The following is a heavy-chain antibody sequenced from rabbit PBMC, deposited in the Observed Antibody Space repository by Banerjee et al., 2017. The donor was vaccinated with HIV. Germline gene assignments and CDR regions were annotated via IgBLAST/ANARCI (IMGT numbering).Heavy chain of an antibody. CDR2: IYAGRSGTT. Sequence: QEQLEESGGDLVKPEGSLTLTCTASGFSFSNKYVMCWVRQAPGKGLEWIACIYAGRSGTTYYASWAKGRFTISKTSSTTVTLQMTSLTAADTASYFCARDLAGVIGWNFNLWGPGTLVTVS. CDR3: ARDLAGVIGWNFNL. D-gene: IGHD4-1*01. CDR1: GFSFSNKYV. V-gene: IGHV1S45*01. J-gene: IGHJ4*01.